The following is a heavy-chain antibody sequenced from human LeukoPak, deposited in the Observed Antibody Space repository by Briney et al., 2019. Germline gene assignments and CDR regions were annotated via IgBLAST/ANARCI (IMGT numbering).Heavy chain of an antibody. J-gene: IGHJ5*02. CDR2: ISYDGTNK. V-gene: IGHV3-30-3*01. CDR3: ARSGYCSSTSCSTDWFGP. CDR1: GFTFTSYA. Sequence: PGGSLRLSCAASGFTFTSYAIHWVRQAPGKGLEWVAVISYDGTNKYYADSVKGRFTISRDNSKNTLYLQMNSLRAEDTAVYYCARSGYCSSTSCSTDWFGPWGQGTLVTVSS. D-gene: IGHD2-2*02.